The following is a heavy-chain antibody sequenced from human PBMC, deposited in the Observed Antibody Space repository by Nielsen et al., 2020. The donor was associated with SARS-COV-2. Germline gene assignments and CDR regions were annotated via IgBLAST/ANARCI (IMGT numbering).Heavy chain of an antibody. D-gene: IGHD3-3*01. V-gene: IGHV3-48*01. CDR3: AREGFWSGYHAFDI. J-gene: IGHJ3*02. Sequence: GESLKISCADSGFTFSAYNMNWVRQAPGKGLQWVSYISSSSSIIHYADSVKGRFTISRDNAKNSLYLQMNSLRVEDTAVYYCAREGFWSGYHAFDIWGQGTMVTVSS. CDR2: ISSSSSII. CDR1: GFTFSAYN.